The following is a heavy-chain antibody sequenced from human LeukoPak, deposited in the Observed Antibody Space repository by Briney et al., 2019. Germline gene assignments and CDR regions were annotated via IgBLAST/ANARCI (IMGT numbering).Heavy chain of an antibody. CDR1: GFTFDEYG. CDR3: ARGSRNSGSTHDFDY. D-gene: IGHD3-10*01. V-gene: IGHV3-20*04. J-gene: IGHJ4*02. CDR2: VNWNGAGT. Sequence: GGSLRLSCAASGFTFDEYGMSWVRQAPGKGLEWVSGVNWNGAGTGYADSVRGRFTISRDNAKNSLYLQMNSLRAEDTAVYYCARGSRNSGSTHDFDYWGQGTLVTVSS.